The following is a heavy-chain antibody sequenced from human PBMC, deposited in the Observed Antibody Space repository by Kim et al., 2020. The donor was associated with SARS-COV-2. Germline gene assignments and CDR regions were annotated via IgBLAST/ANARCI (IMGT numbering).Heavy chain of an antibody. Sequence: GGSLRLSCAASGFTFNNAWMAWVRRAPGKGLEWIGRIKTKTDGETVDYAAPVKGRFTISRDDSKNTLYLQINGLKTEDTAIYYCATNRQRSSLFFDHWGQGTLVTVSA. CDR2: IKTKTDGETV. D-gene: IGHD4-17*01. V-gene: IGHV3-15*01. CDR3: ATNRQRSSLFFDH. CDR1: GFTFNNAW. J-gene: IGHJ4*02.